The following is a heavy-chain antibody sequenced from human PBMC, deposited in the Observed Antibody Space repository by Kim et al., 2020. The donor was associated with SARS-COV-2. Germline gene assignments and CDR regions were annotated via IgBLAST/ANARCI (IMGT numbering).Heavy chain of an antibody. V-gene: IGHV3-74*01. CDR3: AILRGAMGFSEY. CDR1: GFSITSYW. D-gene: IGHD3-10*01. Sequence: GGSLRLSCAASGFSITSYWMHWVRQAPGKGLVWVSRINSDGSSTSYADSVKGRFTISRDDAKNTLYLQMNSLRAEDTAVYYCAILRGAMGFSEYWGQGTL. CDR2: INSDGSST. J-gene: IGHJ4*02.